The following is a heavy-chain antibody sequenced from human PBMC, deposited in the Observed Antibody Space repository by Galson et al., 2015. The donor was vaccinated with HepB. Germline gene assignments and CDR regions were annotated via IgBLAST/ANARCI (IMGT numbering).Heavy chain of an antibody. J-gene: IGHJ3*02. CDR1: GYTFTSYG. V-gene: IGHV1-18*01. D-gene: IGHD7-27*01. CDR2: ISAYNGNT. CDR3: ARDRGGGETGDWAFDI. Sequence: SVKVSCKASGYTFTSYGISWVRQAPGQGLEWMGWISAYNGNTNYAQKLQGRVTMTTDTSTSTAYMELRSLRSDDTAVYYCARDRGGGETGDWAFDIWGQGTMVTVSS.